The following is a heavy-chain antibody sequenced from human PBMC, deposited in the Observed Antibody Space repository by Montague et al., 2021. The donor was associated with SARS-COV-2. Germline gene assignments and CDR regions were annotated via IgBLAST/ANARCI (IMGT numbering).Heavy chain of an antibody. V-gene: IGHV3-74*01. CDR2: INTDGSNS. CDR3: AREPGSVDGMDV. J-gene: IGHJ6*02. Sequence: SLRLSCAASGFSFSDYWMHWVRQAPGKGLEWVSRINTDGSNSYYTDSMKGRFTISRDNAKNTLYLQMNSLRAEDTAVYYCAREPGSVDGMDVWGQGTTITVSS. CDR1: GFSFSDYW. D-gene: IGHD4-23*01.